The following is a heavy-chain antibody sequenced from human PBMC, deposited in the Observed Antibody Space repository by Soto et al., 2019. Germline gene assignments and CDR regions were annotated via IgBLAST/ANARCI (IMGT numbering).Heavy chain of an antibody. J-gene: IGHJ4*02. D-gene: IGHD7-27*01. CDR3: AREIWGPEY. CDR1: GFTFTNYW. V-gene: IGHV3-7*03. Sequence: QPGGSLRLSCAASGFTFTNYWMTWVGQAPGRGLEWVANIKKDGSEKHYVDSVKGRFTISRDNAKNSLYLQINSLRAEDTAVYYCAREIWGPEYWGPGTRVTVSS. CDR2: IKKDGSEK.